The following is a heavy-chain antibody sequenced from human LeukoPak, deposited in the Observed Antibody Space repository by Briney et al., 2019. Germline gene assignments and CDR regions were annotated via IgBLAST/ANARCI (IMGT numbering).Heavy chain of an antibody. J-gene: IGHJ3*02. CDR2: IYYSGST. CDR1: GGSISSSSYY. V-gene: IGHV4-39*01. D-gene: IGHD3-10*01. CDR3: ATYIMVRGVPGAFDI. Sequence: PSETLSLTCTVSGGSISSSSYYWGWIRQPPGKGLEWIGSIYYSGSTYYNPSLKSRVTISVDTYKNQFSLKLSSVTAADTAVYYCATYIMVRGVPGAFDIWGQGTMVTVSS.